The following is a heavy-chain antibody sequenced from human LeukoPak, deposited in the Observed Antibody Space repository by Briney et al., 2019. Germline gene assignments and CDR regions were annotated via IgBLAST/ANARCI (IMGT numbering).Heavy chain of an antibody. CDR2: ISSSSSYI. Sequence: GGSLRLSCAASVFTFDNDAMNWVRQAPGKGLEWVSSISSSSSYIYYADSVKGRFTISRDNAKNSLYLQMNSLRAEDTAVYYCARKPGYCSSTSCYPIDYWGQGTLVTVSS. D-gene: IGHD2-2*01. V-gene: IGHV3-21*01. J-gene: IGHJ4*02. CDR1: VFTFDNDA. CDR3: ARKPGYCSSTSCYPIDY.